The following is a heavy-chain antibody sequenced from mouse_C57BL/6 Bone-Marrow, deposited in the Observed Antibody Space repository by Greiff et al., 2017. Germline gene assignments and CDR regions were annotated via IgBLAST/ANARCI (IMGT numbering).Heavy chain of an antibody. D-gene: IGHD2-2*01. CDR1: GYTFTSYG. V-gene: IGHV1-81*01. Sequence: VQLQQSGAELARPGASVKLSCKASGYTFTSYGISWVKQRTGQGLEWIGEIYPRSGNTYYNEKFKGKATLTADKSSSTAYMELRSLTSEDSAVYFCARAFGYGTGFAYWGQGTLVTVSA. CDR3: ARAFGYGTGFAY. J-gene: IGHJ3*01. CDR2: IYPRSGNT.